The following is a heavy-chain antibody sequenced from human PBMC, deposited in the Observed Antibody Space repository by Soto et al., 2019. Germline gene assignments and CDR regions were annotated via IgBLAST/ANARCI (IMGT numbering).Heavy chain of an antibody. V-gene: IGHV3-21*01. CDR1: GFTFSSYS. CDR3: ARDSRSIAAAGTGDY. D-gene: IGHD6-13*01. CDR2: ISSSSSYI. Sequence: PGGSLRLSCAASGFTFSSYSMNWVRQAPGKGLEWVSSISSSSSYIYYADSVKGRFTISRDNAKNSLYLQMNSLRAEDTAVYYCARDSRSIAAAGTGDYWGQGTLVTVSS. J-gene: IGHJ4*02.